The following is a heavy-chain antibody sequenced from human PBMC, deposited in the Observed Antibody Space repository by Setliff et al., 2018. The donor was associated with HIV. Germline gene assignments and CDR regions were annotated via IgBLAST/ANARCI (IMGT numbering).Heavy chain of an antibody. CDR1: GGSFSGYY. V-gene: IGHV4-34*01. CDR2: INHSGST. CDR3: ARRIHPGSSWIYYYYYYGMDV. J-gene: IGHJ6*02. D-gene: IGHD6-13*01. Sequence: PSETLSLTCAVYGGSFSGYYWSWIRQPPGKGLEWIGEINHSGSTNYNPSLKSRVTISVDTSKNQFSLKLSSVTAADTAVYYCARRIHPGSSWIYYYYYYGMDVWGQGTTVTVSS.